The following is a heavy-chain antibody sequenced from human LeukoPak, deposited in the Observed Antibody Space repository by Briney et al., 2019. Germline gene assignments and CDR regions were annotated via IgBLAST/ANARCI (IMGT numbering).Heavy chain of an antibody. Sequence: SETLSLTCTVSGGSISSYYWSWIRQPPGKGLEWIGYIYYSGSTNYNPSLKSRVTISVDTSKNQFSLKLSSVTAAETAVYYCARVVMAYWYFDLWGRGTLVTVSS. CDR2: IYYSGST. V-gene: IGHV4-59*01. J-gene: IGHJ2*01. CDR3: ARVVMAYWYFDL. CDR1: GGSISSYY. D-gene: IGHD2-21*01.